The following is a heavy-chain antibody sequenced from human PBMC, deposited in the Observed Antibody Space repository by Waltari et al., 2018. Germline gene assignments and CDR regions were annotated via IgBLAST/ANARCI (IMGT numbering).Heavy chain of an antibody. CDR1: GFTFGGSW. CDR2: IKTDGSET. Sequence: EVQVVESGGRLVQPGGSLRCSCAASGFTFGGSWMTWVRQAPGKGLEWVANIKTDGSETYYVDSVKGRFTISRDNTKNSLYLQMSSLRAEDTAVYYCAIGGVETSWYWRYWGQGTLVTVSS. J-gene: IGHJ4*02. D-gene: IGHD6-13*01. V-gene: IGHV3-7*01. CDR3: AIGGVETSWYWRY.